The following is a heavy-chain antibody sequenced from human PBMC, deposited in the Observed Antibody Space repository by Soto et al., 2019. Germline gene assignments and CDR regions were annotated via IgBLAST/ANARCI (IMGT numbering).Heavy chain of an antibody. CDR1: GYTFTSYG. CDR2: INPANPNT. D-gene: IGHD3-22*01. J-gene: IGHJ4*02. CDR3: ARGGYFDSSNYLAY. Sequence: SVKVSCKASGYTFTSYGINWVRQAPGRGLEWMGWINPANPNTKYSQQTQGRDINHRYTTAITAYTEFRSQQPEHTAMYYCARGGYFDSSNYLAYWGLGTLVTVSS. V-gene: IGHV1-3*01.